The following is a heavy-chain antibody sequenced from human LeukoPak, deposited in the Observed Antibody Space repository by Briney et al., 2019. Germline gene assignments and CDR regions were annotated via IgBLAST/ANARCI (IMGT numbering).Heavy chain of an antibody. CDR2: INHSGST. CDR1: GGSFSGYY. CDR3: ARGGVTVIVVAI. D-gene: IGHD3-22*01. V-gene: IGHV4-34*01. Sequence: SETLSLTCAVYGGSFSGYYWSWIRQPPGKGLEWIGEINHSGSTNYNPSLKSRVTKSIDTSKNQFSLNLRSVTAADSAVYYCARGGVTVIVVAIWGQGTLVTVSS. J-gene: IGHJ4*02.